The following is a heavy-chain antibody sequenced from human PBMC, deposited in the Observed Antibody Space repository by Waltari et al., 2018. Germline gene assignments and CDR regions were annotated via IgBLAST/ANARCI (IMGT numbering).Heavy chain of an antibody. CDR1: GGSISSYY. V-gene: IGHV4-59*01. Sequence: QVQLQESGPGLVKPSETLSLTCTVSGGSISSYYWSWIRQPPGKGLEWIGYIYYSGRTTYNPSLMSLVTISVDTSKNQFALKLSSVTAADTALYYCARGTTVVTDAFDIWGQGTMVTVSS. J-gene: IGHJ3*02. CDR2: IYYSGRT. CDR3: ARGTTVVTDAFDI. D-gene: IGHD4-17*01.